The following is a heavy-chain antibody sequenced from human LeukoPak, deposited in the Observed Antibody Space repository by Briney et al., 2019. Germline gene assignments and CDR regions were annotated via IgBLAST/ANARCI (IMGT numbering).Heavy chain of an antibody. J-gene: IGHJ4*02. D-gene: IGHD6-19*01. CDR2: RYYRSRWYN. CDR1: GDSVSIKNAA. V-gene: IGHV6-1*01. CDR3: ARGFSSGWLDY. Sequence: SPTLPLTFAISGDSVSIKNAAWNWIRQSPSRGLEWLGRRYYRSRWYNDNAESVKGRISINPDTSKNQFSLQLNSVTPEDTAVYYCARGFSSGWLDYWGRGTLVTVSS.